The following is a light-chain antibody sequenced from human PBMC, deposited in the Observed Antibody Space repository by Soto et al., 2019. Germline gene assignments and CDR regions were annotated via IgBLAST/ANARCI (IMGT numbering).Light chain of an antibody. CDR1: QSVTTW. CDR2: DAS. V-gene: IGKV1-5*01. J-gene: IGKJ1*01. Sequence: DIQMTQSPSTLSASVGDRVTITCRASQSVTTWLAWYQQTPGKAPKLLIYDASRLESGVPSRFSGSGSGTEFTLTISSLQPDYFATYYCQEYSTFSFGPGTKVEIK. CDR3: QEYSTFS.